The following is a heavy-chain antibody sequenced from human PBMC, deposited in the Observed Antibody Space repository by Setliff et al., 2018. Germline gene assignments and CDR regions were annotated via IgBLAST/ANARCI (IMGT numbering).Heavy chain of an antibody. CDR1: GDSVTSHY. D-gene: IGHD3-3*01. CDR2: IFHSGAT. V-gene: IGHV4-59*02. J-gene: IGHJ4*02. CDR3: ARRTEYYNFWSGYYDY. Sequence: SETLSLTCSVSGDSVTSHYWSWVRQPPGRGLEWIGYIFHSGATNYNPSLKSRVTISFGTSKNQFSLKLTSVTAADTAVYYCARRTEYYNFWSGYYDYWGQGTLVTVSS.